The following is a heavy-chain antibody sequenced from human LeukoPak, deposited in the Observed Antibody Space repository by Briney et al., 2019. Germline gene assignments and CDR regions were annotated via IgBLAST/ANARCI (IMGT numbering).Heavy chain of an antibody. V-gene: IGHV3-23*01. CDR3: AKLGGFYYYYYMDV. Sequence: GGTLRLSCAASGFTFSSYGMSWVRQAPGKGLEWVSAISGSGGSTYYADSVKGRFTISRDNSKNTLYLQMNSLRAEDTAVYYCAKLGGFYYYYYMDVWGKGTTVTISS. CDR2: ISGSGGST. J-gene: IGHJ6*03. CDR1: GFTFSSYG. D-gene: IGHD1-26*01.